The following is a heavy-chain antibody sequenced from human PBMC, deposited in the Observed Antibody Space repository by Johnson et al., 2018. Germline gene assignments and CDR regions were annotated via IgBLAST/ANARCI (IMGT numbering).Heavy chain of an antibody. V-gene: IGHV3-64*01. CDR2: ISSNGGST. D-gene: IGHD1-26*01. Sequence: VQLVESGGGLVEPGGSLGLCCAASGFTFSSYAMHWVRQAPGKGLDYVSAISSNGGSTYYANSVKGRFIISRDNSKNTLYLQMGSLRAEDMAVYYCARWRGSYDAFDIWDQGTMVTVSS. CDR1: GFTFSSYA. CDR3: ARWRGSYDAFDI. J-gene: IGHJ3*02.